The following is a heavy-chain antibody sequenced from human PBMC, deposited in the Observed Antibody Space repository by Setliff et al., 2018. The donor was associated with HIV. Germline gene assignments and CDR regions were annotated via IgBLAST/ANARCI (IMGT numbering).Heavy chain of an antibody. CDR1: GFSFSMYS. V-gene: IGHV3-33*07. Sequence: GGSLRLSCTASGFSFSMYSMVWVRQAPGKGLEWVAVIWYNGILQYYLDSVKGRFTVSRDNSKNTVYPQMNSLRAEDTAVYYCARDQIYYDSGPYPFYMDVWGKGTTVTVSS. CDR3: ARDQIYYDSGPYPFYMDV. J-gene: IGHJ6*03. D-gene: IGHD3-16*01. CDR2: IWYNGILQ.